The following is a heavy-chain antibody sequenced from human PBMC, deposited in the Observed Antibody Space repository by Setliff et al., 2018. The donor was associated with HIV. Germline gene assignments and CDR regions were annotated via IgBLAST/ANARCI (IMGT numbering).Heavy chain of an antibody. D-gene: IGHD3-22*01. CDR3: ARLSSGYKNWYFDL. CDR1: GGSISSYY. Sequence: SETLSLTCTVSGGSISSYYWSWIRQPPGKGLEWIGYIYYSGSTNYNPSLKSRVTISVDTSKNQVSLKLNSVTAADTAVYYCARLSSGYKNWYFDLWGRGTLVTVPQ. J-gene: IGHJ2*01. V-gene: IGHV4-59*08. CDR2: IYYSGST.